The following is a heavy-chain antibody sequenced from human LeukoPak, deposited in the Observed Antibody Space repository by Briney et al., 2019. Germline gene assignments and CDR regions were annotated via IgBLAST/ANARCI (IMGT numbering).Heavy chain of an antibody. V-gene: IGHV4-59*01. Sequence: SETLSLTCTVSGDSINSDHWSWNRQPQGKGLEWIGYIHYSGYSNYNPSLKSRVTIAIATSKTQFSLKLTSVTAADTAVYYCARGRAKWLVDSWGQGTLVTVSS. J-gene: IGHJ4*02. CDR2: IHYSGYS. D-gene: IGHD6-19*01. CDR1: GDSINSDH. CDR3: ARGRAKWLVDS.